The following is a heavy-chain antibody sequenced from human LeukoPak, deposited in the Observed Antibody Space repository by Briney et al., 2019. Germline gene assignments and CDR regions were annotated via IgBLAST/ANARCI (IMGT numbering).Heavy chain of an antibody. CDR3: ASLIKIEA. Sequence: GTLSLTCAVSGGSISSSNWWSWVRQAPGKGLEWLSYISGVGGTIHYADSVKGRFTTSRDNAKNSLYLQLNSLRAEDTAVYYCASLIKIEAWGQGTLVTVSS. V-gene: IGHV3-48*01. J-gene: IGHJ5*02. CDR1: GGSISSSN. CDR2: ISGVGGTI.